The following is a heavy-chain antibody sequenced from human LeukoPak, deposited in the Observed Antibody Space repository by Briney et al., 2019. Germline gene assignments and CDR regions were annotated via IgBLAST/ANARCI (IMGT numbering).Heavy chain of an antibody. CDR3: ASLPGAVAVDY. CDR1: GFVFSDYS. J-gene: IGHJ4*02. Sequence: GGSLRLSCTASGFVFSDYSMNWVRQPPGKGLEWLSYISRDSGTIYYADSVKGRFTISRDNARNSLFLQMCRLRAEDTAVYYCASLPGAVAVDYWGQGTLVTFSS. V-gene: IGHV3-48*01. CDR2: ISRDSGTI. D-gene: IGHD6-19*01.